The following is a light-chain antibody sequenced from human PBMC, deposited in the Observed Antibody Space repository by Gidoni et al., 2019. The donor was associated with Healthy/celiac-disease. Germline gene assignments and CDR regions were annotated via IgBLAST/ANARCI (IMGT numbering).Light chain of an antibody. Sequence: IQMTKSPSSLSASVGDRVTITCQASQDISNYLNWYQQQTGKAPKLLLYDASNLETGVPSRFSGSGSGTDFTFTISSLQPEDIATYYCQQYDNLPFFGQXTKLEIK. V-gene: IGKV1-33*01. CDR2: DAS. CDR1: QDISNY. J-gene: IGKJ2*01. CDR3: QQYDNLPF.